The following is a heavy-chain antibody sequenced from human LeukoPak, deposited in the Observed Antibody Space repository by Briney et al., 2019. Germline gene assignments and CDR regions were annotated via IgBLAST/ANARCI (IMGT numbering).Heavy chain of an antibody. J-gene: IGHJ4*02. CDR1: GFTFSHYG. D-gene: IGHD6-6*01. CDR2: IWYDGSKK. V-gene: IGHV3-33*01. Sequence: GRSLRLSCAASGFTFSHYGMHWVCQAPGKGLEWVVLIWYDGSKKYYGDSVKGRFTISRDKSKNTVDLQMDSLRDEDTAVYYCARGGGSISSSLYFDYWGQGTLVIVSS. CDR3: ARGGGSISSSLYFDY.